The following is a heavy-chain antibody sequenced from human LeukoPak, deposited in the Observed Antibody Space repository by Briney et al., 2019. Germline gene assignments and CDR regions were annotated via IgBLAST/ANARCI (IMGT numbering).Heavy chain of an antibody. CDR1: GFTFSSYG. J-gene: IGHJ4*02. CDR2: IWYDGSNK. CDR3: ARDGRISYYDSSGPFDY. V-gene: IGHV3-33*01. D-gene: IGHD3-22*01. Sequence: GGSRRLSCAASGFTFSSYGMHWVRQAPGKGLEWVAVIWYDGSNKYYADSVKGRFTISRDNSKDTLYLQMNSLRAEDTAVYYCARDGRISYYDSSGPFDYWGQGTLVTVSS.